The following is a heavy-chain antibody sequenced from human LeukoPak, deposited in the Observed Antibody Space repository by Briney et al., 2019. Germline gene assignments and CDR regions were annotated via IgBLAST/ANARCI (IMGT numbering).Heavy chain of an antibody. V-gene: IGHV3-48*01. D-gene: IGHD3-3*01. Sequence: GGSLRLSCAASGFTFSSYSMNWVRQAPGKGLEWVSYISSSSSTIYYADSVKGRFTISRDNAKNSLYLQMNSLRAEDTAVYYCARASFYYDFWSGHDYWGQGTLVTVSS. CDR2: ISSSSSTI. CDR1: GFTFSSYS. CDR3: ARASFYYDFWSGHDY. J-gene: IGHJ4*02.